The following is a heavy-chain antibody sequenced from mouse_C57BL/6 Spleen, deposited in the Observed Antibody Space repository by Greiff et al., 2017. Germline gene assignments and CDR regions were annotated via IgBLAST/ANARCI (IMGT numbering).Heavy chain of an antibody. D-gene: IGHD1-1*01. J-gene: IGHJ2*01. V-gene: IGHV5-9*01. CDR2: ISGGGGNT. CDR3: ARAENYYGSSPYYFDY. CDR1: GFTFSSYT. Sequence: EVQGVESGGGLVKPGGSLKLSCAASGFTFSSYTMSWVRQTPEKRLEWVATISGGGGNTYYPDSVKGRFTISRDNAKNTLYLQMSSLRSEDTALYYCARAENYYGSSPYYFDYWGQGTTLTVSS.